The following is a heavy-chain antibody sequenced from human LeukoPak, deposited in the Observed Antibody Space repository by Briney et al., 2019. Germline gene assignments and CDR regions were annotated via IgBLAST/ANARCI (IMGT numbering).Heavy chain of an antibody. V-gene: IGHV3-21*01. Sequence: PGGSLGLSCAASGFTFSSYSMNWVRQAPGKGLEWVSSISSSSSYIYYADSVKGRFTISRDNAKNSLYLQMNSLRAEDTAVYYCARDGIVVVPAAIPGDYYYYMDVWGKGTTVTVSS. CDR2: ISSSSSYI. CDR3: ARDGIVVVPAAIPGDYYYYMDV. J-gene: IGHJ6*03. D-gene: IGHD2-2*02. CDR1: GFTFSSYS.